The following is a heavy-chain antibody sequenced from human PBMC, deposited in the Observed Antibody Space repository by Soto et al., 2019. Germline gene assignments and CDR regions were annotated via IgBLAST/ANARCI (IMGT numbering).Heavy chain of an antibody. CDR1: GYTFTSYY. V-gene: IGHV1-46*01. Sequence: ASVKVSCKASGYTFTSYYMNWVRQAPGQGLEWLGIINPSGGYTTYAQRFLGRLTISKDTSKSQVVLTMTNMDPVDTATYYCARHGRGVGARPLDYWGQGTLVTVSS. CDR3: ARHGRGVGARPLDY. CDR2: INPSGGYT. D-gene: IGHD1-26*01. J-gene: IGHJ4*02.